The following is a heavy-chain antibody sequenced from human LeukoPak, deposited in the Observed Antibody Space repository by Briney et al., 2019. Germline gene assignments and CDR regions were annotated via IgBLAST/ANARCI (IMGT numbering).Heavy chain of an antibody. CDR3: ARGYSSGDTIDY. CDR2: INPSGDNT. Sequence: ASVKVSCKASGYTFTSYYMYWVRQAPGQGLEWMGIINPSGDNTNYAQKFQGRVTMTRDMSTTTAYMELSSLRSEDTAVYYCARGYSSGDTIDYWGQGTLVTVSS. D-gene: IGHD6-19*01. J-gene: IGHJ4*02. V-gene: IGHV1-46*01. CDR1: GYTFTSYY.